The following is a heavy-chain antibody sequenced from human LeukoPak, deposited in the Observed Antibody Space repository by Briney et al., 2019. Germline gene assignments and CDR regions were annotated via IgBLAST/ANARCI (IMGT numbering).Heavy chain of an antibody. CDR1: GFPFSSYA. D-gene: IGHD3-10*01. CDR2: ISFDGSKK. V-gene: IGHV3-30*04. Sequence: GGPLRLSCAPWGFPFSSYAMPWLRQAPGKGLEWVAVISFDGSKKYYADSVKGRFTICRDNSKNTLYLQMNSLRAEDTAVYYCARGIGCVPPLGFDYWGQGTLVTVSS. J-gene: IGHJ4*02. CDR3: ARGIGCVPPLGFDY.